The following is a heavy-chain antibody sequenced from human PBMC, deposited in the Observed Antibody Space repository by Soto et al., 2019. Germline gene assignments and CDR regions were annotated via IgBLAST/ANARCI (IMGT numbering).Heavy chain of an antibody. Sequence: SETLSLTCAVHGGSFSGYYWSWIRQPPGKGLEWIGYIYYSGSTNYNPSLKSRVTISVDTSKNQFSLKLSSVTAADTAVYYCARDGRAPYSSSWWPYFQHWGQGTLVTVSS. CDR3: ARDGRAPYSSSWWPYFQH. V-gene: IGHV4-59*01. CDR1: GGSFSGYY. D-gene: IGHD6-13*01. J-gene: IGHJ1*01. CDR2: IYYSGST.